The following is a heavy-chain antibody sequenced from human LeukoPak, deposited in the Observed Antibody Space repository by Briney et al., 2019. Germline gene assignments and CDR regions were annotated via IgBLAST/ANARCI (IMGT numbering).Heavy chain of an antibody. CDR3: ASRGQYSSSWFAFGY. Sequence: ASVKVSCKASGYTFTSYGISWLRQAPGQGLEWMGWISAYNGNTNYAQKFQGRVTITADKSTSTAYMELSSLRSEDTAVYYCASRGQYSSSWFAFGYWGQGTLVTVSS. V-gene: IGHV1-18*01. D-gene: IGHD6-13*01. CDR1: GYTFTSYG. J-gene: IGHJ4*02. CDR2: ISAYNGNT.